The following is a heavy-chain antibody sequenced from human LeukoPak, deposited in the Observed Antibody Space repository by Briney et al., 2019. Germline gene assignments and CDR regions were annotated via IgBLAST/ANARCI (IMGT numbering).Heavy chain of an antibody. CDR2: IYYSGST. CDR3: ARETVTTSSIETQHFDY. Sequence: SETLSLTCTVSGGSISSGGYYWSWIRQPPGKGLEWIGYIYYSGSTYYNPSLKSRVTISVDTSKNQFSLKLSSVTAADTAVYYCARETVTTSSIETQHFDYWGQGTLVTVSS. J-gene: IGHJ4*02. D-gene: IGHD4-17*01. CDR1: GGSISSGGYY. V-gene: IGHV4-30-4*08.